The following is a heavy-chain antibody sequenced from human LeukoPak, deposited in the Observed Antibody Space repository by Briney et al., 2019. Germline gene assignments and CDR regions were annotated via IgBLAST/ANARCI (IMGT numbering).Heavy chain of an antibody. CDR2: INSDGSST. D-gene: IGHD2-2*02. CDR3: ARDLGYNYFDY. V-gene: IGHV3-74*01. J-gene: IGHJ4*02. Sequence: GGSLRLSCAASGFTFSSYWMHWVRHAPGKGLVWVSLINSDGSSTTYADSVKGRFTISRDNAKNTLYLQMNSLRAEDTAVYYCARDLGYNYFDYWGQGTLVTVSS. CDR1: GFTFSSYW.